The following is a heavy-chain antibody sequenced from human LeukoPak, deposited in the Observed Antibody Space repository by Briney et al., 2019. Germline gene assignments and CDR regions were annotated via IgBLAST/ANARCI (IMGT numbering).Heavy chain of an antibody. D-gene: IGHD6-13*01. CDR1: GFTFSDHY. J-gene: IGHJ4*02. V-gene: IGHV3-11*01. CDR3: ARDVSSWNFDY. CDR2: ISSSSSTI. Sequence: KPGGSLRLSCAASGFTFSDHYMSWIRQAPGKGLEWVSYISSSSSTIFYADSVKGRFTISRDNAKKSLYLQMNSLRAEDTAVYYCARDVSSWNFDYWGQGILVTVTS.